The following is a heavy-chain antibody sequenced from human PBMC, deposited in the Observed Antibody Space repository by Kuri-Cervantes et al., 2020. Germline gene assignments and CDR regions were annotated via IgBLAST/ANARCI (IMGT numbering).Heavy chain of an antibody. V-gene: IGHV4-31*03. CDR1: GGSISSGGYY. J-gene: IGHJ6*03. CDR2: IYYSGST. D-gene: IGHD3-3*01. Sequence: SETLSLTCIVSGGSISSGGYYWSWIRQHPGKGLEWIGYIYYSGSTYYNPSLKSRVTISVDKSKNQFSLKLSSVTAADTAVYYCAREGVLRFLEWLPPRNHYYYMDVWGKGTTVTVSS. CDR3: AREGVLRFLEWLPPRNHYYYMDV.